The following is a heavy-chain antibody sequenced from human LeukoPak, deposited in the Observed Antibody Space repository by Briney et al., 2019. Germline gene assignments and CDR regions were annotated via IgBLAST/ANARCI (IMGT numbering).Heavy chain of an antibody. CDR3: ASGALGYCSGGSCYSGPRYYYYGMDV. Sequence: SVKVSCKASGCTFSSYAISWVRQAPGQGLEWMGGIIPIFGTANYAQKFQGRVTITADESTSTAYMELSSLRSEDTAVYYCASGALGYCSGGSCYSGPRYYYYGMDVWGQGTTVTVSS. CDR1: GCTFSSYA. V-gene: IGHV1-69*13. D-gene: IGHD2-15*01. J-gene: IGHJ6*02. CDR2: IIPIFGTA.